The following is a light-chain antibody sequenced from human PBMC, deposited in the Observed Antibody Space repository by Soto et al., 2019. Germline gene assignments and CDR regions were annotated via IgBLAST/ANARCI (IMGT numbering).Light chain of an antibody. CDR1: SSDVGGYNY. Sequence: QPVLTQPASVSGSPGQSITISCTGTSSDVGGYNYVSWYQHHPGKAPKLIIYDVRNRPSGVSNRFSGSKSGNTASLTISGLQPEDEDDYYCSSYTTSNTRQIVFGTGTKLTVL. V-gene: IGLV2-14*03. CDR2: DVR. CDR3: SSYTTSNTRQIV. J-gene: IGLJ1*01.